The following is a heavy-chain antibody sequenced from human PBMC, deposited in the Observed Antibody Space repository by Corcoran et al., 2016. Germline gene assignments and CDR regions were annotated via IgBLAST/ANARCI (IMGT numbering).Heavy chain of an antibody. J-gene: IGHJ5*02. D-gene: IGHD6-19*01. CDR1: GGSFSGYY. CDR3: ARDSSGWFAPNAYNWFDP. CDR2: INHSGST. V-gene: IGHV4-34*01. Sequence: QVQLQQWGAGLLKPSETLSLTCAVYGGSFSGYYWSWIRQPPGKGLEWIGEINHSGSTNYNPSLKSRVTISVDTSKNQFSLKLSSVTAADTAVYYCARDSSGWFAPNAYNWFDPWCQGTLVTVSS.